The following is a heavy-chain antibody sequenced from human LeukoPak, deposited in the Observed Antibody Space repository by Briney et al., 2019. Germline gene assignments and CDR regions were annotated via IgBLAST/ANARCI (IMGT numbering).Heavy chain of an antibody. CDR3: AELGITMIGGV. CDR1: GFTLNRYE. Sequence: GSLRPPFAASGFTLNRYEMKWVRQAPGKGPEWVSYISSSGSTIYYADSVKGRFTISRDNAKNSLYLQMNSLRAEDTAVYYCAELGITMIGGVWGKGTTVTISS. J-gene: IGHJ6*04. V-gene: IGHV3-48*03. CDR2: ISSSGSTI. D-gene: IGHD3-10*02.